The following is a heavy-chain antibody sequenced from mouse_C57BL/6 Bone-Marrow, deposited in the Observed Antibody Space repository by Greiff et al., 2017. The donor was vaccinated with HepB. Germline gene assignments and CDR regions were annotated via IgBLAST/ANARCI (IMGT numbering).Heavy chain of an antibody. D-gene: IGHD2-4*01. J-gene: IGHJ2*01. Sequence: VQLQQSGAELVRPGTSVKMSCKASGYTFTNYWIGWAKQRPGHGLEWIGDIYPGGGYTNYNEKFKGKATLTADKYASTAYMQCSSLTSEDSAIYYCARWGYDYDEDYWGQGTTLTVSS. CDR1: GYTFTNYW. V-gene: IGHV1-63*01. CDR2: IYPGGGYT. CDR3: ARWGYDYDEDY.